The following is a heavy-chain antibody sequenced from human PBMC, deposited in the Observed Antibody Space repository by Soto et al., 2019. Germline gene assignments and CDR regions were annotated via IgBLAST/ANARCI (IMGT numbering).Heavy chain of an antibody. Sequence: GGSLRLSCAAAGFTVDSYSINWVRQAPGKGLEWVSYISSSSGSIFYADSVRGRFTISRDNAKNSVYLQMNSLRAEDTAVYYCARDQLYYNDISGRPLNAFDVWGQGTMVTVSS. CDR1: GFTVDSYS. D-gene: IGHD3-22*01. CDR3: ARDQLYYNDISGRPLNAFDV. CDR2: ISSSSGSI. J-gene: IGHJ3*01. V-gene: IGHV3-48*01.